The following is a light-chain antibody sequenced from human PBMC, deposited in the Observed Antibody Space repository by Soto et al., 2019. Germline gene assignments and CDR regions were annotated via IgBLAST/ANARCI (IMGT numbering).Light chain of an antibody. CDR2: DAS. CDR3: QQYNNWPPWT. Sequence: ILMTQSPATLSVSPVERATLSCRASQSVSNNLAWYQQKPGQAPRLLLYDASTRATGIPARFSGSGSGTEFTLTISGLQSDDCAVYYCQQYNNWPPWTFGQGTKVEIK. V-gene: IGKV3-15*01. J-gene: IGKJ1*01. CDR1: QSVSNN.